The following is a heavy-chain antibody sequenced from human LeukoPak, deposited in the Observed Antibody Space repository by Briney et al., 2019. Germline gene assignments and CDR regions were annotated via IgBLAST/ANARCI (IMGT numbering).Heavy chain of an antibody. V-gene: IGHV3-30*03. CDR2: ISYDGSNK. J-gene: IGHJ5*02. CDR1: GFTFSSYV. CDR3: AIGRNWFDP. Sequence: GGSLRLSCAASGFTFSSYVMHWVRQAPGKGLEWVAVISYDGSNKYYADSVKGRFTISRDNSKNTLYLQMNSLRAEDTAVYYCAIGRNWFDPWGQGSLVTVSS.